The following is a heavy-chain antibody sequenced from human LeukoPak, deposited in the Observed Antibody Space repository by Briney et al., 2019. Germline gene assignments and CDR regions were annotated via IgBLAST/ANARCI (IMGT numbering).Heavy chain of an antibody. V-gene: IGHV3-23*01. CDR2: ISGSGGST. Sequence: GGSLRLTCAASGFTFSSYAMSWVRQAPGKGLEWVSAISGSGGSTYYADSVKGRFTISRDNSKNTLYLQMNSLRAEDTAVYYCAKDVYYDSRFDPWGQGTLVTVSS. J-gene: IGHJ5*02. CDR3: AKDVYYDSRFDP. CDR1: GFTFSSYA. D-gene: IGHD3-22*01.